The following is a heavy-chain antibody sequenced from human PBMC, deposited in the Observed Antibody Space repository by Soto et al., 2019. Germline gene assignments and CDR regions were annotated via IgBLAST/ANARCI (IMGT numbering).Heavy chain of an antibody. CDR3: ERDRFSSSWSGLDY. J-gene: IGHJ4*02. CDR1: GFTFSSYG. V-gene: IGHV3-33*01. Sequence: QVQLVESGGGVVQPGRSLRLSCAASGFTFSSYGMHWVRQAPGKGLEWVAIIWYDGSNKYYADSVKGRFTISRDNSKNRLYVQMNGLRAEDTAVYYCERDRFSSSWSGLDYWGQGTLVTVSS. CDR2: IWYDGSNK. D-gene: IGHD6-13*01.